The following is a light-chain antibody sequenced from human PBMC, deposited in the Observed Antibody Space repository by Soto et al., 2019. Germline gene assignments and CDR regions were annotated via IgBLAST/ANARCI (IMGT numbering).Light chain of an antibody. CDR1: QSFNSIY. CDR3: HQYDSWT. CDR2: GAS. Sequence: EIVLTQSPGTLSLSLGERATLSCRASQSFNSIYLAWYQQKPGQAPRLLIYGASSRATGIPDRFSGSGSGTDFTLTISRLEPEDFAVYYCHQYDSWTFGQGTKVDI. V-gene: IGKV3-20*01. J-gene: IGKJ1*01.